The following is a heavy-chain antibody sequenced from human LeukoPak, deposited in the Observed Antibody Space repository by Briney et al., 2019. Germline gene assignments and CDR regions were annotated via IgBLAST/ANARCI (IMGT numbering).Heavy chain of an antibody. CDR2: ISWNSGSI. V-gene: IGHV3-9*03. D-gene: IGHD4-17*01. CDR1: GFTFDDYA. Sequence: GGSLRLSCAASGFTFDDYAMHWVRQAPGKGLEWVSGISWNSGSIGYADSVKGRFTISRDNAKNSLYLQMNSLRAEDMALYYCAKSYGEEGHDAFDIWGQGTMVTVSS. CDR3: AKSYGEEGHDAFDI. J-gene: IGHJ3*02.